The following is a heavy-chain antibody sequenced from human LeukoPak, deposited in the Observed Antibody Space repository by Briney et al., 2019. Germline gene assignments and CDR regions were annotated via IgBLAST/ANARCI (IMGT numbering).Heavy chain of an antibody. V-gene: IGHV3-43*01. D-gene: IGHD2-15*01. CDR2: ISWDGGST. J-gene: IGHJ6*02. CDR3: AKVVVVAATNYYGMDV. Sequence: GGSLRLSCAAPGFTFDDYTMHWVRQAPGKGLEWVSLISWDGGSTYYADSVKGRFTISRDNSKNSLYLQMNSLRTEDTALYYCAKVVVVAATNYYGMDVWGQGTTVTVSS. CDR1: GFTFDDYT.